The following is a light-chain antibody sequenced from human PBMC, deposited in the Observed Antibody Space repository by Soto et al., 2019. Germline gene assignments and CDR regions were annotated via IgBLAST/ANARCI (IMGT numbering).Light chain of an antibody. CDR1: QTVSSN. Sequence: ERVMTQSPATLYVSTGASATLSCRSSQTVSSNFAWYRQKPGQPPPLLIYRASTGATGIPARFSGSGSGTEFTLTIRSLQSEEFAVYYWHQYNNWQYTCGQVTKLEIK. V-gene: IGKV3-15*01. J-gene: IGKJ2*01. CDR2: RAS. CDR3: HQYNNWQYT.